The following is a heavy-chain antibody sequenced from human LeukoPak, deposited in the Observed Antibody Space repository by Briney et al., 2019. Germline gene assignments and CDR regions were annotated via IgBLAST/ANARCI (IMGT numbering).Heavy chain of an antibody. D-gene: IGHD7-27*01. V-gene: IGHV4-59*08. CDR2: IYYSGST. J-gene: IGHJ4*02. Sequence: SETLSLTCTVSGGSISRYYWSWIRQPPGKGLEWIGYIYYSGSTNYNPSLKSRVTISVDTSKNQFSLKLSSVTAADTAVYYCARRGSNWGYYFDYWGQGTLVTVSS. CDR1: GGSISRYY. CDR3: ARRGSNWGYYFDY.